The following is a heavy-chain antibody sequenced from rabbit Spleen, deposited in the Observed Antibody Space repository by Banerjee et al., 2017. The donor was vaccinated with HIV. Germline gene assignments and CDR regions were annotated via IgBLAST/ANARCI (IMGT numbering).Heavy chain of an antibody. D-gene: IGHD1-1*01. CDR2: IYTGNGKT. J-gene: IGHJ4*01. V-gene: IGHV1S45*01. CDR3: ARDNGSGDYIDVYFDL. CDR1: GFSFSRGYD. Sequence: QAHLEESGGGLVVPEGSLTLTCNASGFSFSRGYDMCWVRQAPGRGLEWIGCIYTGNGKTYYASWAKGRVTLSKSSSTTVDLKMTSLTAADTATYFCARDNGSGDYIDVYFDLWGQGTLVTVS.